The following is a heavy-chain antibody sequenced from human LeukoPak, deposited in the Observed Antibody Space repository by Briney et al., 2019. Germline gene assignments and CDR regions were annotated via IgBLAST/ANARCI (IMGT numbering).Heavy chain of an antibody. D-gene: IGHD3-3*01. CDR3: AREMEYYDFWSGYYHYYMDV. Sequence: SQTLSLTCTVSGGSISSGGYYWGWIRQPPGKGLEWIGSIYYSGSTYYNPSLKSRVTISVDTSKNQFSLKLSSVTAADTAVYYCAREMEYYDFWSGYYHYYMDVWGKGTTVTVSS. CDR2: IYYSGST. V-gene: IGHV4-39*07. J-gene: IGHJ6*03. CDR1: GGSISSGGYY.